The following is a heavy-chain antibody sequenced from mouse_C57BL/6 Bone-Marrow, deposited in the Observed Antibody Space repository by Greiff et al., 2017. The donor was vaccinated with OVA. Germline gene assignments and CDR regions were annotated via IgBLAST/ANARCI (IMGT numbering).Heavy chain of an antibody. CDR3: TTYYDCPYAMDY. CDR2: IDPENGDT. V-gene: IGHV14-4*01. D-gene: IGHD2-4*01. Sequence: VQLQQSGAELVRPGASVKLSCTASGFNIKDDYMHWVKQRPEQGLEWIGWIDPENGDTEYASKFQGKATITADTSSNTAYLQLSSLTSEDTAVDYCTTYYDCPYAMDYWGQGTSVTVSS. J-gene: IGHJ4*01. CDR1: GFNIKDDY.